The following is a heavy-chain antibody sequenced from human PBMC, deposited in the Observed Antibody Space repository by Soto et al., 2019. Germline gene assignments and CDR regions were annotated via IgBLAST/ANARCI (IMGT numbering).Heavy chain of an antibody. V-gene: IGHV4-39*01. CDR2: IYYSGST. J-gene: IGHJ6*02. CDR1: GGSISSSSYY. D-gene: IGHD3-3*01. Sequence: SETLSLTCTVSGGSISSSSYYWGWIRQPPGKGLEWIGSIYYSGSTYYNPSLKSRVTISVDTSKNQFSLKLSSVTAADTAVYYCARLDYDFWSGDNYYGMDVWGQGTTVTVSS. CDR3: ARLDYDFWSGDNYYGMDV.